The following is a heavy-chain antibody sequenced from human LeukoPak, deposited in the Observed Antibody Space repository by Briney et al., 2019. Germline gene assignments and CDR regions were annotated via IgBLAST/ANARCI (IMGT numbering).Heavy chain of an antibody. Sequence: GRSLRLSCAASGFTFSSHGMHWVRQAPGKGLEWVAVIWYDGSNKYYADSVKGRFTISRDNAKNSLFLQMNSLRAEDTAVYYCAKQTQQWLVLDNYFDYWGQGTLVTVSS. J-gene: IGHJ4*02. CDR3: AKQTQQWLVLDNYFDY. D-gene: IGHD6-19*01. CDR2: IWYDGSNK. V-gene: IGHV3-33*03. CDR1: GFTFSSHG.